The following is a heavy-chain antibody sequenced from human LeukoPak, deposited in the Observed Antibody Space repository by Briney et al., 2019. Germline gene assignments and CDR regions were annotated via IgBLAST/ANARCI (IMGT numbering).Heavy chain of an antibody. Sequence: GGSLRLSCAASEFTFSNYAMNWVRQAPGKRLEWVSGISGGGGSTYYADSVKGRFTISRDNSKNTLYLQMDSLRAEDTALYYCAKGSGINHYHWIDPWGQGTLVTVSS. V-gene: IGHV3-23*01. D-gene: IGHD1-14*01. CDR2: ISGGGGST. CDR1: EFTFSNYA. J-gene: IGHJ5*02. CDR3: AKGSGINHYHWIDP.